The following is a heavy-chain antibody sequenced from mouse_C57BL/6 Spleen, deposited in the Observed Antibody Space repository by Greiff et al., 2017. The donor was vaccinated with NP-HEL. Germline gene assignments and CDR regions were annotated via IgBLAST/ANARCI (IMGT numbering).Heavy chain of an antibody. D-gene: IGHD4-1*01. CDR1: GFTFSDYG. Sequence: EVKLVESGGGLVKPGGSLKLSCAASGFTFSDYGMHWVRQAPEKGLEWVAYISTGSSTIYYADTVKGRFTISRDNAKNTLFLQMTSLRSEDTAMYYCAELGFDYWGQGTTLTVSS. CDR3: AELGFDY. J-gene: IGHJ2*01. CDR2: ISTGSSTI. V-gene: IGHV5-17*01.